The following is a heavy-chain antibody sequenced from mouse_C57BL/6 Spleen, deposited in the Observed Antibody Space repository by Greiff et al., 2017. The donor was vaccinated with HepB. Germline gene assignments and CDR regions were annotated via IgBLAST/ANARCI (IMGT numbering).Heavy chain of an antibody. CDR2: ISYDGRN. D-gene: IGHD1-1*01. CDR3: ARAVVHFAY. V-gene: IGHV3-6*01. CDR1: GYSITSGYY. J-gene: IGHJ2*01. Sequence: EVKLQESGPGLVKPSQSLSLTCSVTGYSITSGYYWNWIRQFPGNKLEWMGYISYDGRNNYNPSLKNRIAITRATSKNQFFLKLNSVTTEDTATYYCARAVVHFAYWGQGTTLTVSS.